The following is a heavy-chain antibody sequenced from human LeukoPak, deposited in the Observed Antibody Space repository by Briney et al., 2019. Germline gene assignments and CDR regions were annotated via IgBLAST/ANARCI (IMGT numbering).Heavy chain of an antibody. D-gene: IGHD3-9*01. J-gene: IGHJ6*02. CDR3: TRDLMDYDVSTGLHHYYMDV. V-gene: IGHV3-74*01. CDR2: INGDGRNI. CDR1: GFTFSSYG. Sequence: GGSLRLSCAASGFTFSSYGMHWVRQDPRKGLVWVSRINGDGRNINYADSVRGRFTISRDNAKNALYLQMNTLRVEDTAVYYCTRDLMDYDVSTGLHHYYMDVWGQGSTVTVSS.